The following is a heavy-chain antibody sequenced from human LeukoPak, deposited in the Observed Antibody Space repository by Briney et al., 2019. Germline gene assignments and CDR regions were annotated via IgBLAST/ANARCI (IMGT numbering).Heavy chain of an antibody. Sequence: PGGSLRLSCAASGFTVSSNYMSWVRQAPGKGLEWVSVIYSDGSTYYANSVKGRFTISRDNSKNTLSLQLNSLRAEDTAVYYCAKGTSSSCYSAPNYWGQGTLVTVSS. CDR2: IYSDGST. CDR3: AKGTSSSCYSAPNY. CDR1: GFTVSSNY. D-gene: IGHD2-15*01. J-gene: IGHJ4*02. V-gene: IGHV3-53*01.